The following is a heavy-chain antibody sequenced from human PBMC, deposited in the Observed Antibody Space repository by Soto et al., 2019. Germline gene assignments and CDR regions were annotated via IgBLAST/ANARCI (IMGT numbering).Heavy chain of an antibody. Sequence: SVKVSCKASGGLFSTYAISWVREAPGEGREWMGGMIPVFATTYYPEKFEGRVTITADESTNTAYMEFSSLRSEDTAMYYCARGDSGYVWFNEIWAQGTLVTLSS. V-gene: IGHV1-69*13. CDR1: GGLFSTYA. CDR3: ARGDSGYVWFNEI. CDR2: MIPVFATT. D-gene: IGHD3-22*01. J-gene: IGHJ4*02.